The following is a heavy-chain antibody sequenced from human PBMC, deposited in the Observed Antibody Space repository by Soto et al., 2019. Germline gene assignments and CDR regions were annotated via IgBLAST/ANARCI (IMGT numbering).Heavy chain of an antibody. V-gene: IGHV3-48*03. CDR2: ISSSGSTI. D-gene: IGHD5-18*01. CDR1: GFTFSSYE. J-gene: IGHJ4*02. CDR3: ARGVYSYGPLDY. Sequence: EVQLVESGGGLVQPGGSLRLSCAASGFTFSSYEMNWVRQAPGKGLEWVSYISSSGSTIYYADSVKGRFTISRDNAKNSLYLQMNSLRAEDTAVYYCARGVYSYGPLDYWGQGSLVTVSS.